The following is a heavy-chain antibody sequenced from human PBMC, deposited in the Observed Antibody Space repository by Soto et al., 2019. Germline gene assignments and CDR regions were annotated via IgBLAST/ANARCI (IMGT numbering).Heavy chain of an antibody. CDR1: GFTFSSYS. CDR3: ARDQGYSSSWSDAFDI. Sequence: VGSLRLSCAASGFTFSSYSMNWVRQAPGKGLEWVSSISSSSSYIYYADSVKGRFTISRDNAKNSLYLQMNSLRAEDTAVYYCARDQGYSSSWSDAFDIWGQGTMVTVSS. D-gene: IGHD6-13*01. CDR2: ISSSSSYI. V-gene: IGHV3-21*01. J-gene: IGHJ3*02.